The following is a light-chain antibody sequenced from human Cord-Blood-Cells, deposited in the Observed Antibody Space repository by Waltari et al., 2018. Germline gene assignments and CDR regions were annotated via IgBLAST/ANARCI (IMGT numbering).Light chain of an antibody. CDR2: MGS. J-gene: IGKJ3*01. CDR3: MQALQTPFT. Sequence: VMAQSPLSLPVTPGEPASISCRSSQSLLHSNGYNYLDLYLQKPGQSPQPLIYMGSNRASGVPDRFSGSGSGTDFTLKISRVEAEDVGVYYCMQALQTPFTFGPGTKVDIK. V-gene: IGKV2-28*01. CDR1: QSLLHSNGYNY.